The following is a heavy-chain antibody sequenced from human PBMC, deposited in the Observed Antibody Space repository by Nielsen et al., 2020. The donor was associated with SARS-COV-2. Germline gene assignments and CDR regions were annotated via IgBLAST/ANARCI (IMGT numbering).Heavy chain of an antibody. J-gene: IGHJ4*02. D-gene: IGHD4-17*01. V-gene: IGHV3-48*03. CDR3: ARVGFYGDPEYLDY. CDR1: GFTFSRYE. CDR2: ISSSGSSI. Sequence: GGSLRLSCADSGFTFSRYEMNWVRQAPGKGLEWVAYISSSGSSIYYADSVKGRFTISRDNAKNSLYLQMNSLRAEDTAVYYCARVGFYGDPEYLDYWGPGTLVTVSS.